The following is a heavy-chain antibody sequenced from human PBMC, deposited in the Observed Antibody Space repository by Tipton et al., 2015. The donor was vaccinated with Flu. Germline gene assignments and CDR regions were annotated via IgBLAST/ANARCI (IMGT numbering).Heavy chain of an antibody. V-gene: IGHV1-18*01. CDR2: IIAYNGNT. CDR3: ARVYCSGGSCYARTGAFDI. J-gene: IGHJ3*02. D-gene: IGHD2-15*01. Sequence: QLVQSGADVKKPGASVKVSCKASGYTFTSYGISWVRQAPGQGLEWMGWIIAYNGNTNYAQKFQGRVTMTTDTSTSTAYMELRSLGFADAAVYYCARVYCSGGSCYARTGAFDIWGQGTMVTVSS. CDR1: GYTFTSYG.